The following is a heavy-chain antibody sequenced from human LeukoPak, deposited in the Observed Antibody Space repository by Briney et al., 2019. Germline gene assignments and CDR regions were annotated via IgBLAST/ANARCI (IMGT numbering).Heavy chain of an antibody. V-gene: IGHV3-30*03. CDR2: ISYDGSIK. CDR1: GFTFSSYG. Sequence: QCGRSVRLSCVASGFTFSSYGMHWVRQAPGKGLEWVAFISYDGSIKYYGDSVKGRFTISRDNSKNTLYLVMNSLRGEDTAIYYCARTDGTVSAHGGLLIYWGQGTLVTVSS. CDR3: ARTDGTVSAHGGLLIY. J-gene: IGHJ4*02. D-gene: IGHD4-23*01.